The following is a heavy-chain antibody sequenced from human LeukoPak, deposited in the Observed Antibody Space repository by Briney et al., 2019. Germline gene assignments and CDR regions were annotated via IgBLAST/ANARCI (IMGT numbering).Heavy chain of an antibody. CDR2: IYYSGST. D-gene: IGHD2-15*01. CDR3: ARDPQNVAATTTTLCWFDP. V-gene: IGHV4-31*03. J-gene: IGHJ5*02. CDR1: GGSISSGGYY. Sequence: PSETLSLTCTVSGGSISSGGYYWSWIRQHPGKGLEWIGYIYYSGSTNYNPSLKSRVTISVDTSKNQFSLKLSSVTAADTAVYYCARDPQNVAATTTTLCWFDPWGQGTLVTVSS.